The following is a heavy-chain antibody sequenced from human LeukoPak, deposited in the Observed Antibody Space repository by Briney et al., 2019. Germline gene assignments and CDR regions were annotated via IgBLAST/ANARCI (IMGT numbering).Heavy chain of an antibody. Sequence: PGGSLRLSCAASGFTFSSSAMSWVRQAPGKGLEWVSSISGSGSGGSTYYADSVKGRFTISRDNSKNTLYLQMNNLRVEDTAVYYCAKGHFASSSFFDYWGQGTLVTVSS. CDR3: AKGHFASSSFFDY. J-gene: IGHJ4*02. V-gene: IGHV3-23*01. D-gene: IGHD6-6*01. CDR2: ISGSGSGGST. CDR1: GFTFSSSA.